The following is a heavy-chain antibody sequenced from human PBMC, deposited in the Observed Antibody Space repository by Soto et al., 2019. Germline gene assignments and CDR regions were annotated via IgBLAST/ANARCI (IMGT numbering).Heavy chain of an antibody. CDR3: ARGRYCLTGRCFPNWFDS. V-gene: IGHV4-30-4*01. J-gene: IGHJ5*01. D-gene: IGHD7-27*01. CDR1: GDSISNLDYF. Sequence: SETLSLTCSVSGDSISNLDYFWAWIRQPPGQALEYIGYIYKSATTYYNPSFESRVAISVDTSKSQFYLNLTSVTAADTAVYFCARGRYCLTGRCFPNWFDSWGQGALVTVSS. CDR2: IYKSATT.